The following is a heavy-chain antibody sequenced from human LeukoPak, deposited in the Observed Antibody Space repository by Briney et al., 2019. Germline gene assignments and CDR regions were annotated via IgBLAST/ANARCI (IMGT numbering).Heavy chain of an antibody. CDR3: ARDNSVGDNAWWFDP. D-gene: IGHD1-26*01. V-gene: IGHV1-2*02. CDR2: INPNNGGT. Sequence: ASVKVSCKASGYTFTGYYIHRVRQAPGQGLEWMGWINPNNGGTNYAQKFQGRVTMTRDTSISTDYMELSSLRSEDTAIYYCARDNSVGDNAWWFDPWGQGTLVTVSS. CDR1: GYTFTGYY. J-gene: IGHJ5*02.